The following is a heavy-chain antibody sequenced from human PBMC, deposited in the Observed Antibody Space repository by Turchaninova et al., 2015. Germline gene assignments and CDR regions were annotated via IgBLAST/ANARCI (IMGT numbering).Heavy chain of an antibody. CDR3: ARGVEVTTNLIVGDYFNF. J-gene: IGHJ4*02. CDR1: GGSISGRSYY. Sequence: QLQLQESGPGLVKPSETLSLTCTVSGGSISGRSYYWGWIRQPPGKGLEWLGGFSYCGRTYYNPSLKSRVTSALYSSKNQFSLKLTSVTAADTAVYFWARGVEVTTNLIVGDYFNFWGQGTLVTVSS. V-gene: IGHV4-39*07. D-gene: IGHD4-17*01. CDR2: FSYCGRT.